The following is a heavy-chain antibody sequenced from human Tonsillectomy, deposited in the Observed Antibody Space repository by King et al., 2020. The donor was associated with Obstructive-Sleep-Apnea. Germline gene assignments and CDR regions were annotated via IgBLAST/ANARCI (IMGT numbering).Heavy chain of an antibody. D-gene: IGHD3-9*01. CDR2: INPYNGNT. Sequence: QLVQSGAEVKKPGASVKVSCKTSTHTFINYGFSWVRQAPGQGLEWMGWINPYNGNTNYAQKLQGRVTLTTDTSTSTAYMELRSLRSDDTAVYYCAGGGDTLPFDPWGQGTLVTASS. CDR3: AGGGDTLPFDP. V-gene: IGHV1-18*04. CDR1: THTFINYG. J-gene: IGHJ5*02.